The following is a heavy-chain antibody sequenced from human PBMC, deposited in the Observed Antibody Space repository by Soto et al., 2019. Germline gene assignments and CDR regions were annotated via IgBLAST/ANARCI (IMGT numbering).Heavy chain of an antibody. CDR2: INPSGGST. J-gene: IGHJ4*02. Sequence: ASVKVSCKASGYTFTSYYMHWVRQAPGQGLEWLGIINPSGGSTSYAQKFQGRVTMTRDTSTSTVYMELSSLRSEDTAVYYCARGDNHDYVGGSYRPKIIDYWGQGTLVTVSS. CDR3: ARGDNHDYVGGSYRPKIIDY. D-gene: IGHD3-16*02. CDR1: GYTFTSYY. V-gene: IGHV1-46*01.